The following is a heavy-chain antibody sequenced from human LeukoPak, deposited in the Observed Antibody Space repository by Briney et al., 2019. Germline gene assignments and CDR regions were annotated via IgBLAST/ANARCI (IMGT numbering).Heavy chain of an antibody. Sequence: KPAETLSLTCAVSGGSINRGTFFWTWIRKPPGKGLEWIGYSSNSGSTYYNPSLKSRVTISVDTSKNQFSLKLSSVTAADTAVYYCARAGYGDYVSSPFDYWGQGTLVTVSS. CDR3: ARAGYGDYVSSPFDY. CDR2: SSNSGST. D-gene: IGHD4-17*01. J-gene: IGHJ4*02. CDR1: GGSINRGTFF. V-gene: IGHV4-30-4*07.